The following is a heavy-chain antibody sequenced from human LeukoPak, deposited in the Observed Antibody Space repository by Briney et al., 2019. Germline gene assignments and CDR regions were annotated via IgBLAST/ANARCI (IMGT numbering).Heavy chain of an antibody. CDR1: GFTFSSYW. CDR2: INSDGSST. Sequence: GGSLRLSCAASGFTFSSYWMHWVRQAPGKGLVWVSRINSDGSSTSYADSVKGRFTISRDNSKNTLYLQMNSLRAEDTAVYYCARGFYYDSSGLDYWGQGTLVTVSS. V-gene: IGHV3-74*01. D-gene: IGHD3-22*01. J-gene: IGHJ4*02. CDR3: ARGFYYDSSGLDY.